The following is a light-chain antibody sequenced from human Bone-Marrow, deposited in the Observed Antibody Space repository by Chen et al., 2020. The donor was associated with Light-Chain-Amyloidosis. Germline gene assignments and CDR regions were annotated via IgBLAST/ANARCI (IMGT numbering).Light chain of an antibody. V-gene: IGLV3-21*02. CDR2: DDR. J-gene: IGLJ3*02. CDR1: NIGSTS. Sequence: SYVLTQPSSVSVASGHTATIARGGNNIGSTSVHCYPQTPGQAPLLVVNDDRDRPSGIPERLSGSNSGNTATLTISRVEAGDEADYYCQVWDRSSDRPVFGGGTKLTVL. CDR3: QVWDRSSDRPV.